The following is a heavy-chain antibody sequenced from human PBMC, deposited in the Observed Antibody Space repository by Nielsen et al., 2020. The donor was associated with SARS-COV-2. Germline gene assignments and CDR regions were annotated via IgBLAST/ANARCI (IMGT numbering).Heavy chain of an antibody. J-gene: IGHJ4*02. D-gene: IGHD5-24*01. CDR2: IFYRGNT. CDR1: GGSISTGSHY. Sequence: ETLSLTCIVSGGSISTGSHYWSWIRQPPGKGLEWIGYIFYRGNTNYNPSLKSRVTIPVDTSKNQFSLKVNSVTAADTAVYYCVRIDMATISVDYWGRGTLVTVSS. V-gene: IGHV4-61*01. CDR3: VRIDMATISVDY.